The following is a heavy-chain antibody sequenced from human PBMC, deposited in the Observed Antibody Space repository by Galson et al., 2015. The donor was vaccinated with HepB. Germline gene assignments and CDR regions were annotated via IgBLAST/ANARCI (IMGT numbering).Heavy chain of an antibody. CDR3: ARPSAAGTLPLGPVAY. J-gene: IGHJ4*02. V-gene: IGHV5-51*03. CDR1: GYSFTSYW. CDR2: IYPGDPDT. Sequence: QSGAEVKKPGESLKISCKGSGYSFTSYWIGWVRQMPGKGLEWMGIIYPGDPDTRYSPSFQGQVTISADKSISTAYLQWSSLKASDTAMYYCARPSAAGTLPLGPVAYWGQGTLVTVSS. D-gene: IGHD6-13*01.